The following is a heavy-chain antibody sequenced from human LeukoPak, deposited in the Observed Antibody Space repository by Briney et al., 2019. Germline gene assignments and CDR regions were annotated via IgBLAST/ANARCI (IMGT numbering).Heavy chain of an antibody. J-gene: IGHJ4*02. CDR1: GDSISSYF. CDR2: VCYNGTT. CDR3: ARHFGT. Sequence: SETLSLTCSVSGDSISSYFWAWIRQPPGKGLEWIGYVCYNGTTNYNPSLRNRVAISIDTSKNQFSLKLNSATAADTAVYYCARHFGTWGQGTLVTVSS. D-gene: IGHD3/OR15-3a*01. V-gene: IGHV4-59*08.